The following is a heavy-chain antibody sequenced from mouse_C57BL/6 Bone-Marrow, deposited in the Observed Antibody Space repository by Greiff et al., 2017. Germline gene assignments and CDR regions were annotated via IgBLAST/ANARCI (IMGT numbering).Heavy chain of an antibody. CDR3: ARGGFITTVVATGDY. Sequence: QVQLQQSGAELARPGASVKLSCKASGYTFTSYGISWVKQRTGQGLEWIGEIYPRSGNTYYNEKFKGKATLTADKSSSTAYMELRSLTSEDSAVYFCARGGFITTVVATGDYWGQGTTLTVSS. J-gene: IGHJ2*01. CDR1: GYTFTSYG. D-gene: IGHD1-1*01. V-gene: IGHV1-81*01. CDR2: IYPRSGNT.